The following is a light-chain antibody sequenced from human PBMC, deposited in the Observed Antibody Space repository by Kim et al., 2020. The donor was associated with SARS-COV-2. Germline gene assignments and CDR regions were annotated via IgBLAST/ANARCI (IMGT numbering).Light chain of an antibody. Sequence: GQAITISCTGTRSDVGGYNYFSWYQQHPGKAPKLMIYDVSKRPSGVSNRFSGSKSGNTASLTISGLQAEDEADYYCSSYTSISTWVFGGGTKLTVL. CDR2: DVS. CDR1: RSDVGGYNY. CDR3: SSYTSISTWV. V-gene: IGLV2-14*04. J-gene: IGLJ3*02.